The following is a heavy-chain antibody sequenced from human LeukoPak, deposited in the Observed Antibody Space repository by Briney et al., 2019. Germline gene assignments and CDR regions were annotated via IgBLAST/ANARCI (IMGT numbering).Heavy chain of an antibody. D-gene: IGHD1-1*01. V-gene: IGHV1-2*02. Sequence: GASVKVSCKASGYTFTGYYTHWVRQAPGQGLEWMGWINLNSGATNYAQKFQGRVTMTRDTSSSTAYMELSRLRSDDTAMFYCASTTGLDDWGQGTLVTVSS. J-gene: IGHJ4*02. CDR2: INLNSGAT. CDR1: GYTFTGYY. CDR3: ASTTGLDD.